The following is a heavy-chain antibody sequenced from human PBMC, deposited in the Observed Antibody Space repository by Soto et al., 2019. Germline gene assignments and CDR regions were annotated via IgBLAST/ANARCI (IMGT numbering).Heavy chain of an antibody. J-gene: IGHJ5*02. CDR3: ARVYCSSTSCYYNWFDP. D-gene: IGHD2-2*01. V-gene: IGHV1-8*01. CDR2: MNPNSGNT. Sequence: VSVKVSCKASGYTFTSYDINWGRQATGQGLEWMGWMNPNSGNTGYAQKFQGRVTMTRNTSISTAYMELSSLRSEDTAVYYCARVYCSSTSCYYNWFDPWGQGTLVTVSS. CDR1: GYTFTSYD.